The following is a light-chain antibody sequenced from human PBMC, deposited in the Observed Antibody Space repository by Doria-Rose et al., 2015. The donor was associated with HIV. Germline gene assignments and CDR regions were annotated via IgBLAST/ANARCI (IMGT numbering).Light chain of an antibody. CDR2: GSN. V-gene: IGLV1-40*01. CDR1: SSNTGAGYD. Sequence: AAPGQRVTISCNGSSSNTGAGYDVHWYQQLSGTGPKRLIYGSNNRPSGVPDRLSGSKSGTSASLAIPGLQAEDEADYYCQSYDSSLGVFGTATKVTVL. CDR3: QSYDSSLGV. J-gene: IGLJ1*01.